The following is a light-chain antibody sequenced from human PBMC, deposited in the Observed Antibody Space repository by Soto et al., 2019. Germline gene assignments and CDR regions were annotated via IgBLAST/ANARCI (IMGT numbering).Light chain of an antibody. CDR1: QGIGSW. CDR3: QQAYSFPLT. J-gene: IGKJ4*01. Sequence: DIQMTQSPSSVAESVGDRVTITCRASQGIGSWLAWYQQKPGKAPKLLISAASNLQGGVPSRFSGSASGTDFTPTISSLQPEDFATYYCQQAYSFPLTFGGGTKVEIK. V-gene: IGKV1-12*01. CDR2: AAS.